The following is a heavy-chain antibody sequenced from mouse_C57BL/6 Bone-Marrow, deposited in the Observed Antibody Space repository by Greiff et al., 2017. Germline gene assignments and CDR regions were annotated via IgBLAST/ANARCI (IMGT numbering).Heavy chain of an antibody. D-gene: IGHD1-1*01. CDR1: GYTFTDYE. CDR2: IDPETGGT. Sequence: QVHVKQSGAELVRPGASVTLSCKASGYTFTDYEMHWVKQTPVHGLEWIGAIDPETGGTAYNQKFKGKAILTADKSSSTAYMELRSLTSEDSAVYSCTTTVVATPYFDYWGQGTTLTVSS. V-gene: IGHV1-15*01. J-gene: IGHJ2*01. CDR3: TTTVVATPYFDY.